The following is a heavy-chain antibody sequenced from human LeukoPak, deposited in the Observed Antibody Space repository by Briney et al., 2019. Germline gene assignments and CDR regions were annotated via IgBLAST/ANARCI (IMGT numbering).Heavy chain of an antibody. Sequence: GRSLRLSCAASGFTFSSYGMHWVRQAPGKGLEWVAVISYDGSNKYYADSVKGRFTISRDNPKNTLYLQMNSLRAEDTAVYYCARDRDTAMVTRTYYFDYWGQGTLVTVSS. CDR2: ISYDGSNK. D-gene: IGHD5-18*01. CDR1: GFTFSSYG. J-gene: IGHJ4*02. CDR3: ARDRDTAMVTRTYYFDY. V-gene: IGHV3-30*03.